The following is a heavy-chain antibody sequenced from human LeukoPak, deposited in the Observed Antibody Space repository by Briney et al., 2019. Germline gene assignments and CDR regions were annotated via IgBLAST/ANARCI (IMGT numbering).Heavy chain of an antibody. CDR3: ARLPPRSGDYYYYGMDV. V-gene: IGHV4-61*01. Sequence: SETLSLTCTVSGGSISSASYYWSWTRQPPGKGLEWIGYIYYSGSTNYNPSLKSRVTISVDTSKNQFSLKLSSVTAADTAVYYCARLPPRSGDYYYYGMDVWGQGTTVTVSS. CDR2: IYYSGST. CDR1: GGSISSASYY. D-gene: IGHD2-15*01. J-gene: IGHJ6*02.